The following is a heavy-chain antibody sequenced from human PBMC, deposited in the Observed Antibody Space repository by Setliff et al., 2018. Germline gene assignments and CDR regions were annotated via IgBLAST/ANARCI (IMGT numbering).Heavy chain of an antibody. D-gene: IGHD5-12*01. V-gene: IGHV4-61*02. CDR3: AGTPARGTTWLSPFDY. CDR2: IQSTGNT. Sequence: SETLSLTCIVSGGSVGSGSYYWGWIRQPAGKGLEWIGLIQSTGNTNYNPSLQSRVTISIDTSKNQFSLKMTSVTAADTAMYFCAGTPARGTTWLSPFDYWGQGTLVTVSS. CDR1: GGSVGSGSYY. J-gene: IGHJ4*02.